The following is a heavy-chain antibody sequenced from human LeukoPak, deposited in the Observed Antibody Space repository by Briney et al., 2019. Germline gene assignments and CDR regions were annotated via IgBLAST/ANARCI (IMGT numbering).Heavy chain of an antibody. D-gene: IGHD3-22*01. CDR1: GGSISRYY. Sequence: SETLSLTCTVSGGSISRYYWSWIRQPPGKGLEWIGYIYYSGSTNYNPSHKSRVTISVDTSKNQFSLKLLSVTAADTAVYYCARAQDFSDSSGPNYLDFWGQGILVTVSS. J-gene: IGHJ4*02. CDR2: IYYSGST. V-gene: IGHV4-59*08. CDR3: ARAQDFSDSSGPNYLDF.